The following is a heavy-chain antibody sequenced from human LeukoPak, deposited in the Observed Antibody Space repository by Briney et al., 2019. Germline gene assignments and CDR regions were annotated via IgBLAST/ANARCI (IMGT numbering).Heavy chain of an antibody. CDR2: IWYDGSNK. D-gene: IGHD2-2*02. V-gene: IGHV3-33*01. Sequence: PGGSLRLSCAASGFTFSSYGMHWVRQAPGKGLEWVAVIWYDGSNKYYADSVKGRFTISRDNSKNTLYLQMNSLRAEDTAVYYCARDLGDIVVVPAAIDTALYGMDVWGQGTTVTVSS. CDR1: GFTFSSYG. CDR3: ARDLGDIVVVPAAIDTALYGMDV. J-gene: IGHJ6*02.